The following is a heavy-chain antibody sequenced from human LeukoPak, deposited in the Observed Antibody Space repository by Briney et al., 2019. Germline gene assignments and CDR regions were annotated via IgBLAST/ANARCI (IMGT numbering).Heavy chain of an antibody. J-gene: IGHJ3*02. CDR3: ARSDLIQLWPWCAFDI. CDR1: GYTFTGYY. Sequence: GASVKVSCKASGYTFTGYYMHWVRQAPGQGLEWMGWINPNSGGTNYAQKFQGWVTMTRDTSISTAYMELSRLRSDDTAVYYCARSDLIQLWPWCAFDIWGQGTMVTVSS. CDR2: INPNSGGT. D-gene: IGHD5-18*01. V-gene: IGHV1-2*04.